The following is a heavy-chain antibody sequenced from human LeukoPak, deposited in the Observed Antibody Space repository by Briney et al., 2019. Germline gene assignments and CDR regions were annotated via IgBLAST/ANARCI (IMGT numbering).Heavy chain of an antibody. D-gene: IGHD2-21*01. CDR1: GFTVSSNY. CDR2: VYSCVST. J-gene: IGHJ4*02. Sequence: GGSLRLSCAASGFTVSSNYMTWVRQAPGEGLEWVSVVYSCVSTYYADSVKGRFTICRDNSKNTVYLQMNSLRAEDTAVYFCARARSSTFSYSDYWGQGTLVTVSS. V-gene: IGHV3-66*03. CDR3: ARARSSTFSYSDY.